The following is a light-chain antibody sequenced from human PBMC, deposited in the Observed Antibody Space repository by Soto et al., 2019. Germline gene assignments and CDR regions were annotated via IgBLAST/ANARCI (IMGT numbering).Light chain of an antibody. CDR2: GAS. Sequence: DIVMTQSPASLSVSPGERATLSCRASQSVGSYLAWYQQKPGQAPRLLIYGASTRATGIPARFSGSGSGTEFTLTISSLQSEDFAVYYCQQYNNWPPRTFGQGTKVEIK. CDR3: QQYNNWPPRT. V-gene: IGKV3-15*01. CDR1: QSVGSY. J-gene: IGKJ1*01.